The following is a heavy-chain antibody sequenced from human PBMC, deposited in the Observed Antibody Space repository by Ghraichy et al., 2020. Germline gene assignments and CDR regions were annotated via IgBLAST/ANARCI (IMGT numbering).Heavy chain of an antibody. D-gene: IGHD1-26*01. CDR2: IYNGGTT. J-gene: IGHJ4*02. V-gene: IGHV3-53*01. CDR1: GFTVITDH. Sequence: GGSLRLSCAASGFTVITDHMSWVRQAPGKGLEWVSVIYNGGTTSYADSVKGRFTISRDNSKNTVYLQMNSLSAEDTAVYYCARVWELSFDYWGQGILVTVSS. CDR3: ARVWELSFDY.